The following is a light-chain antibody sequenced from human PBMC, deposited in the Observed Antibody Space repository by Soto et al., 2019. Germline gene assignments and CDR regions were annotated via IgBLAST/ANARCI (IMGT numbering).Light chain of an antibody. V-gene: IGLV2-14*01. CDR3: SSYTSSSTPLV. CDR1: SSDVGGYNC. Sequence: QSVLTQPASVSGSPGQSITISCTGTSSDVGGYNCVSWYQQHPGKAPKLMIYDVTNRPSGVSNRFSGSKSGNTASLTISGLQAEDEADYYCSSYTSSSTPLVFGGGTKLTVL. CDR2: DVT. J-gene: IGLJ3*02.